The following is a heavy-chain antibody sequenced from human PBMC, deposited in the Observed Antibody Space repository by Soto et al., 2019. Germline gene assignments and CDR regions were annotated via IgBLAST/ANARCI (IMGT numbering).Heavy chain of an antibody. Sequence: SLRLSCAASGFTFSSYGMHWVRQAPGKGLEWVAVIWYDGSNKYYADSVKGRFTISRDNSKNTLYLQMNSLRAEDTAVYYCARDHLRGNYYDSSGYYWSESYYYYYGMDVWGQGTTVTVSS. CDR2: IWYDGSNK. V-gene: IGHV3-33*01. D-gene: IGHD3-22*01. CDR1: GFTFSSYG. CDR3: ARDHLRGNYYDSSGYYWSESYYYYYGMDV. J-gene: IGHJ6*02.